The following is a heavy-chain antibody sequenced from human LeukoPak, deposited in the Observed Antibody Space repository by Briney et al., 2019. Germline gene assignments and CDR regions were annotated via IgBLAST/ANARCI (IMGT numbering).Heavy chain of an antibody. J-gene: IGHJ3*02. V-gene: IGHV4-39*07. D-gene: IGHD5-24*01. CDR2: IYYSGST. CDR1: GGSISSSSYY. CDR3: ARRGRDGYNYGLLWGVRSDAFDI. Sequence: PSETLSLTCTVSGGSISSSSYYWGWIRQPPGKGLEWIGSIYYSGSTYYNPSLKSRVTISVDTSKDQFSLKLSSVTAADTAVYYCARRGRDGYNYGLLWGVRSDAFDIWGQGTMVTVSS.